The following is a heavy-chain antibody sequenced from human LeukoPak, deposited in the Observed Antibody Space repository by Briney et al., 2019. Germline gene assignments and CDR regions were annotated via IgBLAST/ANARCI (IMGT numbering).Heavy chain of an antibody. Sequence: PSETLSLTCAVYGGSFSGYYWSWIRQPPGKGLEWIGYIYYSGSTNYNPSLKSRVTISVDTSKNQFSLKLSSVTAADTAVYYCARAHMSIVGATAVDYWGQGTLVTVSS. D-gene: IGHD1-26*01. CDR1: GGSFSGYY. J-gene: IGHJ4*02. V-gene: IGHV4-59*01. CDR2: IYYSGST. CDR3: ARAHMSIVGATAVDY.